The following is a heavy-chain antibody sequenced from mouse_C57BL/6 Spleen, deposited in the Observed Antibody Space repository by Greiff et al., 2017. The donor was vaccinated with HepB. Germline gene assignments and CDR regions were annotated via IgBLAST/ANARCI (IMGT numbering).Heavy chain of an antibody. D-gene: IGHD3-2*02. CDR1: GYTFTSYW. J-gene: IGHJ4*01. CDR2: IHPNSGST. CDR3: ARSEDSSGYNYAMDY. V-gene: IGHV1-64*01. Sequence: VKLQESGAELVKPGASVKLSCKASGYTFTSYWMHWVKQRPGQGLEWIGMIHPNSGSTNYNEKFKSKATLTVDKSSSTAYMQLSSLTSEDSAVYYCARSEDSSGYNYAMDYWGQGTSVTVSS.